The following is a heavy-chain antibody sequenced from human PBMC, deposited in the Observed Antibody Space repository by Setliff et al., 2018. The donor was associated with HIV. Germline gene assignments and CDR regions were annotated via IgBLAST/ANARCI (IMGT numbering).Heavy chain of an antibody. CDR1: GYTFTSYG. CDR2: ISAYNGNT. D-gene: IGHD6-19*01. V-gene: IGHV1-18*01. Sequence: GASVKVSCKASGYTFTSYGISWVRQAPGQGLEWMGWISAYNGNTDYVQKLQGRVTMTTDTSTSTAYMELRSLRSDDTAVYYCARDLYSSGWFGGDYWGQGTLVTVSS. CDR3: ARDLYSSGWFGGDY. J-gene: IGHJ4*02.